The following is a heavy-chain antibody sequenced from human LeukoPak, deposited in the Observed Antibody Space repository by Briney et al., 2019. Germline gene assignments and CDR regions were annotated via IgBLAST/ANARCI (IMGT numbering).Heavy chain of an antibody. CDR1: GGSISSTTYY. J-gene: IGHJ6*02. Sequence: SEILSLTCTVSGGSISSTTYYWGWIRQPPGKGLEWIGTIYYSGTTYYNPSLKSRVTISVDTSKNQFSLELTSMTAADTAVYYCARGVGRRSDTYYYYYGMDVWGQGTTVTVSS. CDR2: IYYSGTT. D-gene: IGHD3-10*01. V-gene: IGHV4-39*02. CDR3: ARGVGRRSDTYYYYYGMDV.